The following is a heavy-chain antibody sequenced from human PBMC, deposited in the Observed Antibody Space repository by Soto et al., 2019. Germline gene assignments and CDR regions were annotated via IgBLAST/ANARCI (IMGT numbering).Heavy chain of an antibody. J-gene: IGHJ5*02. CDR2: IYSGGTT. CDR3: ARNGDSSDYRGWFDP. CDR1: GFTVSSNH. Sequence: PGGSLRLSCAASGFTVSSNHIFWVRQAPGKGLEWVSVIYSGGTTYYADSVKGRFTISRDNSKNTLYLQMNSLRAEDTAVYYCARNGDSSDYRGWFDPWGLGT. V-gene: IGHV3-66*01. D-gene: IGHD3-22*01.